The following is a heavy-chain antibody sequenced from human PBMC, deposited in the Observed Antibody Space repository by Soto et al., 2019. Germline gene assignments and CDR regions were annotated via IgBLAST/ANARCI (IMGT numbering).Heavy chain of an antibody. J-gene: IGHJ6*02. CDR3: AKDPRTLPPRPYGMDV. V-gene: IGHV3-23*01. Sequence: EVQLLESGGGLVQPGGSLRLSCAASGFTFSSYAMSWVRQAPGKGLALVSAISGSGGSTYYADSVKGRFTISRDNSKNTLYLQRNSLRAEDTAVYYCAKDPRTLPPRPYGMDVWGQGTTVTVSS. CDR1: GFTFSSYA. CDR2: ISGSGGST. D-gene: IGHD2-2*01.